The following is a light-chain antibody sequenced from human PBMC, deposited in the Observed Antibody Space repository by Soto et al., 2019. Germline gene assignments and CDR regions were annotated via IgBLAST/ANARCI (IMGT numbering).Light chain of an antibody. CDR3: CSYAGSSTHNYV. J-gene: IGLJ1*01. Sequence: QSVLTQPASVSGSPGQSITISCTGASSDVGSYNLVSWYQQHPGKAPKLMIYEGSKRPSGVSNRFSGSKSGNTASLTIYGIQDEDEEDYYCCSYAGSSTHNYVCGTGT. CDR2: EGS. CDR1: SSDVGSYNL. V-gene: IGLV2-23*01.